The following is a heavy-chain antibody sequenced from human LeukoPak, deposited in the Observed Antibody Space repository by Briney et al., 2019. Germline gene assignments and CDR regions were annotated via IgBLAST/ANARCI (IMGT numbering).Heavy chain of an antibody. D-gene: IGHD1-1*01. V-gene: IGHV3-23*01. CDR1: GFTFSTHA. CDR2: ISGSGGTT. Sequence: GGSLRLSCAPSGFTFSTHAMSWVRQAPGKGLEWVSVISGSGGTTDYADSVKGRFTISRDSSKNTLYLQMKSLRAEDTAVYYCAKELERTLLEYWGQGTLVTVSS. J-gene: IGHJ4*02. CDR3: AKELERTLLEY.